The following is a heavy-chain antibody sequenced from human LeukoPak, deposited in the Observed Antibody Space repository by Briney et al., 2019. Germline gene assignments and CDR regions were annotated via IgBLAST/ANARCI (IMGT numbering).Heavy chain of an antibody. CDR1: GFTFSSYA. Sequence: GGSLRLSCAASGFTFSSYAMSWVRQAPGKGLEWDSSISSTSSNIYYADSVKGRFTISRDNAKSSLYLQMNSLRAEDTAVYYCARDAGITGTTDLDYWGQGTLVTVSS. CDR3: ARDAGITGTTDLDY. J-gene: IGHJ4*02. CDR2: ISSTSSNI. D-gene: IGHD1-7*01. V-gene: IGHV3-21*01.